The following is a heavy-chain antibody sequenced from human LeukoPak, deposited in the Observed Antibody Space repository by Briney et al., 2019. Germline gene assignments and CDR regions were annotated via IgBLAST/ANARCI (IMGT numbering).Heavy chain of an antibody. CDR3: ARDAGGGQENAFDI. D-gene: IGHD4-23*01. J-gene: IGHJ3*02. Sequence: RTSETLSLTCTVSGGSISSSSYYWGWIRQPPGKGLEWIGRIYTSGSTNYNPSLKSRVTISVDTSKNQFSLKLSSVTAADTAVYYCARDAGGGQENAFDIWGQGTMVTVSS. V-gene: IGHV4-39*07. CDR2: IYTSGST. CDR1: GGSISSSSYY.